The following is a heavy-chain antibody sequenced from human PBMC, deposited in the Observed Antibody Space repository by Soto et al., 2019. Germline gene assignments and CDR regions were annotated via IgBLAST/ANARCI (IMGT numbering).Heavy chain of an antibody. J-gene: IGHJ5*02. Sequence: QVQLVQSGAEVKKPGASVKVSCKASGYTFTGYYMHWVRQAPGQGLEWMGWINPNSGGTNYAQKFQGWVTMKRDTSRSTANVELRRLRSDDTAVYYCARGQRITMVRGVIYWFDPWGQGTLVTVSS. CDR3: ARGQRITMVRGVIYWFDP. D-gene: IGHD3-10*01. V-gene: IGHV1-2*04. CDR2: INPNSGGT. CDR1: GYTFTGYY.